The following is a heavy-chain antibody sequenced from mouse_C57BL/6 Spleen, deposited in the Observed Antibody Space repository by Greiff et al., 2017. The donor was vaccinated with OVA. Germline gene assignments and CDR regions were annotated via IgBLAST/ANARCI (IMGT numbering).Heavy chain of an antibody. J-gene: IGHJ4*01. Sequence: VQLQQSGPGLVQPSQSLSITCTVSGFSLTSYGVHWVRQSPGKGLEWLGVIWRGGSTDYNAAFMSRLSITKDNSKSHVFFKMNSLQAADTAIYYCAIYYGNLYAMDYWGQGTSVTVSS. CDR3: AIYYGNLYAMDY. CDR1: GFSLTSYG. D-gene: IGHD2-1*01. V-gene: IGHV2-5*01. CDR2: IWRGGST.